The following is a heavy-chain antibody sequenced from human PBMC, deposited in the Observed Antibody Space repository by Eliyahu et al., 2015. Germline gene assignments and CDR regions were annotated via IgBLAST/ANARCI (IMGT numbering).Heavy chain of an antibody. J-gene: IGHJ1*01. D-gene: IGHD4-17*01. CDR3: AHYGDREYFQD. CDR2: IRRKSDGGTS. CDR1: GLDXNRAW. Sequence: EVQLVESGGGLVKPGESLTVSCAAXGLDXNRAWMGWVRQAPGKGLEWVGLIRRKSDGGTSEYAAPVQGRFTISRDDSTNTLYLQMSSLRIEDTGVYHCAHYGDREYFQDWGQGILVTVSS. V-gene: IGHV3-15*01.